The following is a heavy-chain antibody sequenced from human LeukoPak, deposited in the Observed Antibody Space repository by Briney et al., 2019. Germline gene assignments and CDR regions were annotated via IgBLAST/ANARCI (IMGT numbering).Heavy chain of an antibody. Sequence: PGGSLRLSCAASGFTFSSYSMNWVRQAPGKGLEWVSSISSSSSYIYYADSVKGRFTISRDNAKNSLYLQMNSLRAEDTAVYYCARDLKQWLGRLDFDYWGQGTLVTVSS. J-gene: IGHJ4*02. D-gene: IGHD6-19*01. CDR3: ARDLKQWLGRLDFDY. CDR2: ISSSSSYI. V-gene: IGHV3-21*01. CDR1: GFTFSSYS.